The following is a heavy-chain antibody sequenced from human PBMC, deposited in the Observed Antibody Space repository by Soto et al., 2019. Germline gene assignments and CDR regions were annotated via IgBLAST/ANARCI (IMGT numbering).Heavy chain of an antibody. CDR1: GDSISSFY. J-gene: IGHJ4*02. V-gene: IGHV4-59*01. Sequence: PSETLSLTCTVSGDSISSFYWSRVRQPPGKGLEWIGYIYYSGSTSYNPSLESRVTISVDTSENQFSLKLSSVTAADTAVYYCARLRRMTAIPVSYYFEYWGQGTLVTVSS. CDR3: ARLRRMTAIPVSYYFEY. D-gene: IGHD2-2*02. CDR2: IYYSGST.